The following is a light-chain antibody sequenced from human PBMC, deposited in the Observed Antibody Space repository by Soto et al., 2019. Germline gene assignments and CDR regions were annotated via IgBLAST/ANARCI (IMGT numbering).Light chain of an antibody. J-gene: IGKJ1*01. CDR3: QKYDSAPWT. CDR1: QGISNY. CDR2: AAS. Sequence: DIQMTQSPSSLSASVRDRVTITCRASQGISNYLAWYQQKPGKVPKLLIYAASTLQSGVPSRFSVSGSGTDFTLTISSLQPEDVATYYGQKYDSAPWTFGQGTKVYIK. V-gene: IGKV1-27*01.